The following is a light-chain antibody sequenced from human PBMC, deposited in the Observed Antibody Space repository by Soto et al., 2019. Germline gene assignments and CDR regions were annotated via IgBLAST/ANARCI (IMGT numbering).Light chain of an antibody. V-gene: IGKV3-20*01. CDR1: QSVSSSY. CDR2: GAS. J-gene: IGKJ4*01. Sequence: EIVLTQSPGTLSLSPVERATLSCMASQSVSSSYLAWYQQKPGQAPRLLIYGASSRATGIPDRFSGSGSGTDFTLTISRLEPEDFAVYYCQQYGSSQLTFGGGPRWIS. CDR3: QQYGSSQLT.